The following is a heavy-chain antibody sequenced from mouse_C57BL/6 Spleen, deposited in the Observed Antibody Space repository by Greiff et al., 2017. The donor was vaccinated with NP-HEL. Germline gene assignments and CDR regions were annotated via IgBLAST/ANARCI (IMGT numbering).Heavy chain of an antibody. CDR1: GFSFNTYA. D-gene: IGHD1-1*01. Sequence: DVKLVESGGGLVQPKGSLKLSCAASGFSFNTYAMNWVRQAPGKGLEWVARIRSKSNNYATYYADSVKDRFTISRDDSESMLYLQMNNLKTEDTAMYYCVRPHYYGSSSPFAYWGQGTLVTVSA. CDR2: IRSKSNNYAT. CDR3: VRPHYYGSSSPFAY. V-gene: IGHV10-1*01. J-gene: IGHJ3*01.